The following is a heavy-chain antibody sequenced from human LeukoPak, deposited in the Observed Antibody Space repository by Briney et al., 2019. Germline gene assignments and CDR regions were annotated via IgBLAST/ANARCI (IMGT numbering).Heavy chain of an antibody. D-gene: IGHD6-13*01. V-gene: IGHV3-23*01. CDR3: AHISSSWPDY. CDR2: ISGSGGST. Sequence: GGSLRLSCAASGFTFSSYAMGWVRQAPGKGLEWVSAISGSGGSTYYADSVKGRFTISRDNSKNTLYLQMNSLSAEDTAVYYCAHISSSWPDYWGQGTLVTVSS. J-gene: IGHJ4*02. CDR1: GFTFSSYA.